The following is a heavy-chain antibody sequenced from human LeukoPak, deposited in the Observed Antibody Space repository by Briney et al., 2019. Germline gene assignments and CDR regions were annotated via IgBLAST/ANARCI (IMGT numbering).Heavy chain of an antibody. Sequence: NPGGSLRLSCTASGFTLSSYEMSWIRQPPGKGLEWIVPINYSGTTHYTPSLKSRVTISADTSNNQFSLKLNSVTAADTAVYYCATGRWIRGNYYNFDYWGQGTLVTVSS. J-gene: IGHJ4*02. CDR2: INYSGTT. CDR1: GFTLSSYE. D-gene: IGHD1-26*01. V-gene: IGHV4-59*12. CDR3: ATGRWIRGNYYNFDY.